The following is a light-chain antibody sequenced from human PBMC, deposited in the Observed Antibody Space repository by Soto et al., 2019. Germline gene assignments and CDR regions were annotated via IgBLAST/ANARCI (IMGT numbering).Light chain of an antibody. J-gene: IGKJ1*01. CDR3: QQYNDWPRT. Sequence: EIVLTQSPGTLSLSPGERATLSCRASQTVTSNLAWYQQKPGRSPRLLLSGASTRATGIPARFSGSGSGTEFTLTISRLQSEDLAVYDCQQYNDWPRTFGQGTKVDIK. V-gene: IGKV3-15*01. CDR1: QTVTSN. CDR2: GAS.